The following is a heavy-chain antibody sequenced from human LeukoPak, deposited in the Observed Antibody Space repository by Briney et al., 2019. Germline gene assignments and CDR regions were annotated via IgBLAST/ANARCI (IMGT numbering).Heavy chain of an antibody. CDR2: INPNSGGT. Sequence: ASVKVSCKSSGYTFTGYYMHWGRQAPGQGLEWIGWINPNSGGTNYAQKFQGRVTMTRDTSISTAYMELRRLRSDDTAVYYCARDGYNSFDYWGQGTLVTVSS. CDR3: ARDGYNSFDY. J-gene: IGHJ4*02. V-gene: IGHV1-2*02. CDR1: GYTFTGYY. D-gene: IGHD5-24*01.